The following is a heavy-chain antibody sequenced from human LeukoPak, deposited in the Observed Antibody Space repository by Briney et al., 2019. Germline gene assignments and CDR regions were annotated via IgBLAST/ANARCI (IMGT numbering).Heavy chain of an antibody. D-gene: IGHD4-17*01. Sequence: PGGPLRLSCAASGFTFSSYSMNWVRQAPGKGLEWVSSISSSSSYIYYADSVKGRFTISRDNAKNSLYLQMNSPRAEDTAVYYCARGHTVTSYFDYWGQGTLVTVSS. CDR2: ISSSSSYI. J-gene: IGHJ4*02. CDR3: ARGHTVTSYFDY. CDR1: GFTFSSYS. V-gene: IGHV3-21*01.